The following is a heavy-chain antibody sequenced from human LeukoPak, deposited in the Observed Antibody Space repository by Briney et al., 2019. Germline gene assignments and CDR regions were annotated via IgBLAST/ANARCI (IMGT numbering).Heavy chain of an antibody. V-gene: IGHV4-61*02. CDR2: IYTSGST. J-gene: IGHJ3*02. Sequence: PSETLSLTCTVSGGSISSGSYYWSWIRQPAGKGLEWIGRIYTSGSTNYNPSLKSRVTISVDTSKNQFSLKLSSVTAADTAVYYCASVRAPQSYSSPKPKYYYDSSGYYYQKKNAFDIWGQGTMVTVSS. D-gene: IGHD3-22*01. CDR1: GGSISSGSYY. CDR3: ASVRAPQSYSSPKPKYYYDSSGYYYQKKNAFDI.